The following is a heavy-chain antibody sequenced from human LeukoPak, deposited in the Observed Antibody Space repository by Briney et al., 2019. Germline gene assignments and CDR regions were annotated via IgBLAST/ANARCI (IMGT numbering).Heavy chain of an antibody. V-gene: IGHV4-59*08. CDR3: AGYCSSTSCQGYKDY. CDR1: GGPISSYY. Sequence: PSETLSLTCTVSGGPISSYYWSWIRQPPGKGLEWIGYIYYSGSTNYNPSLKSRVTISVDTSKNQFSLKLSSVTAADTAVYYCAGYCSSTSCQGYKDYWGQGTLVTVSS. CDR2: IYYSGST. D-gene: IGHD2-2*03. J-gene: IGHJ4*02.